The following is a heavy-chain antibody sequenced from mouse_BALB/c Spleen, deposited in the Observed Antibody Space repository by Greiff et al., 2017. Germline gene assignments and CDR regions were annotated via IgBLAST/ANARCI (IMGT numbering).Heavy chain of an antibody. J-gene: IGHJ3*01. CDR3: ARVITTSTGPWCAY. CDR1: GFTFSSYA. D-gene: IGHD1-2*01. CDR2: ISSGGSYT. Sequence: EVQGVESGGGLVKPGGSLKLSCAASGFTFSSYAMSWVRQSPEKRLEWVAEISSGGSYTYYPDTVTGRFTISRDNAKNTLYLEMSSLRSEDTAMYYCARVITTSTGPWCAYWGQGTLVTVSA. V-gene: IGHV5-9-4*01.